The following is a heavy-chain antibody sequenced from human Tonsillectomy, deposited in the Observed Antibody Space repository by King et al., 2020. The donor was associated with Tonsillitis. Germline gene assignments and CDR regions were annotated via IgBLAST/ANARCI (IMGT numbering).Heavy chain of an antibody. V-gene: IGHV3-30*18. D-gene: IGHD3-22*01. Sequence: VQLVESGGGVVQPGRSLRLSCAASGFNFSSYGMHWVRQAPGKGLEWVAVISYDGSKKYYADSVKGRFTISRDTPKNTLYLQRNSLRAEDTAVYHCAKYYYDGSGYYNWFDPWGQGTLVTVSS. J-gene: IGHJ5*02. CDR2: ISYDGSKK. CDR1: GFNFSSYG. CDR3: AKYYYDGSGYYNWFDP.